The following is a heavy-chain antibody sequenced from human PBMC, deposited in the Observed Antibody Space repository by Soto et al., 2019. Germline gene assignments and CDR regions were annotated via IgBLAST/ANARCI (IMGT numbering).Heavy chain of an antibody. CDR3: ATGDPRTYCSSTSCYYAFDI. J-gene: IGHJ3*02. Sequence: QVQLVQSGAEVKKPGASVKVSCKVSGYTLTELSMHWVRQAPGKGLEWMGGFDPEDGETIYAQKFQGRVTMTEDTSTDTAYMELSSLRSEDTAVYYCATGDPRTYCSSTSCYYAFDIWGQGTMVTVSS. CDR2: FDPEDGET. D-gene: IGHD2-2*01. V-gene: IGHV1-24*01. CDR1: GYTLTELS.